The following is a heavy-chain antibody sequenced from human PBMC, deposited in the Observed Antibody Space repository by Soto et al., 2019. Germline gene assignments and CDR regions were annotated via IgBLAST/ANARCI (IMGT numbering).Heavy chain of an antibody. J-gene: IGHJ4*02. V-gene: IGHV2-5*02. CDR3: ARRNYGDYGSIDRFFDY. D-gene: IGHD4-17*01. CDR1: GFSLSTSGVG. CDR2: IYWDDDK. Sequence: QITLKESGPTLVKPTQTLTLTCTFSGFSLSTSGVGVGWIRQPPGKALEWLALIYWDDDKRYSPSLKSRLTITKDTSKNQVVHTMTNIDPVDTATYYCARRNYGDYGSIDRFFDYWGQGTLVTVSS.